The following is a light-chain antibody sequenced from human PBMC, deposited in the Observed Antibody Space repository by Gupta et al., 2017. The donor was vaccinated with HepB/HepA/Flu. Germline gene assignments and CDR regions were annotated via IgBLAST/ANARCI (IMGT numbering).Light chain of an antibody. CDR1: QSVSSY. J-gene: IGKJ4*01. CDR2: DAS. Sequence: EIVLTQSPATLSLSPGERATLSCRASQSVSSYLAWYQQKTGQAPRLLIYDASNRATGIPARFSGSGSATEFTLTISSLEPEDFAVYYCQQRSYWPLTFGGGTKVDIK. V-gene: IGKV3-11*01. CDR3: QQRSYWPLT.